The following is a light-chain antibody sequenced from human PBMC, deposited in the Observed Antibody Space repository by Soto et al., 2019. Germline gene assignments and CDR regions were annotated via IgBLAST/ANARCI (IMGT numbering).Light chain of an antibody. CDR2: EVS. CDR3: RSYTSSSTWV. CDR1: SSDVGNYNR. V-gene: IGLV2-18*02. Sequence: QSALTQPPSVSGSPGQSVTISCTGTSSDVGNYNRVSWYQQPPGTAPKLMIYEVSNRPSGVPDRFSGSKSGNTASLTISGLQAEDEADYYCRSYTSSSTWVFGGGTKLTVL. J-gene: IGLJ3*02.